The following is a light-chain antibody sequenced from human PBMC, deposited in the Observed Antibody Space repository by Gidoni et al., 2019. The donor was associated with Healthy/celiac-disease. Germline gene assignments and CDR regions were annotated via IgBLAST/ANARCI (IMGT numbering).Light chain of an antibody. V-gene: IGKV1-5*03. CDR1: QSISDW. CDR3: QHYGSLWT. Sequence: DIQTTQSPSTLSASVGDRVTITCRASQSISDWLAWYQQKPGEAPNLLIYKASRLESGVPSRFSGSGSGTEFALTISSLQPNDLATYYCQHYGSLWTFGQGTKVEIK. J-gene: IGKJ1*01. CDR2: KAS.